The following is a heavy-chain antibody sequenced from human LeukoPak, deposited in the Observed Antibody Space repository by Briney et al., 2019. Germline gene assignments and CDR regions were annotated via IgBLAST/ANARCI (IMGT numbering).Heavy chain of an antibody. CDR1: GGTFSSYA. CDR3: ASFGDYVWGSYRRGPYYFDY. J-gene: IGHJ4*02. D-gene: IGHD3-16*02. V-gene: IGHV1-69*13. Sequence: SVKVSCKASGGTFSSYAISWVRQAPGQGLEWMGGIIPIFGTANYAQKFQGRVTITADESTSTAYMELSSLRSEDTAVYYCASFGDYVWGSYRRGPYYFDYWGQGTLVTVSS. CDR2: IIPIFGTA.